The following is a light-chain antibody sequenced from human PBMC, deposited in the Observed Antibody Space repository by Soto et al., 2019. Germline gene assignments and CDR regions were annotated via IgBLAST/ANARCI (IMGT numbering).Light chain of an antibody. V-gene: IGKV3-15*01. CDR2: GAS. J-gene: IGKJ5*01. Sequence: EIVMTQSPATLSVSPGGRATLSCRASQSISDTLAWYQQKPGQAPRLLIYGASTRATGFPARFSGSGSGTDFTLTISSLQSEDFAVYYCQQYNNWPPITFGQGTRLEI. CDR1: QSISDT. CDR3: QQYNNWPPIT.